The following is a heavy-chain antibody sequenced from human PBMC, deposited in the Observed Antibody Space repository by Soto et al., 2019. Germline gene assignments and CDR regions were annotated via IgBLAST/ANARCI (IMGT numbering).Heavy chain of an antibody. D-gene: IGHD6-13*01. CDR1: GGSISSYY. V-gene: IGHV4-59*01. CDR2: IYYSGST. Sequence: PSETLSLTCTVSGGSISSYYWSWIRQPPGKGLEWIGYIYYSGSTNYNPSLKSRVTISVDTSKNQFSLKLSSVTAADTAVYYCARDSPYSSSWWFDPWGQGTLVTVSS. CDR3: ARDSPYSSSWWFDP. J-gene: IGHJ5*02.